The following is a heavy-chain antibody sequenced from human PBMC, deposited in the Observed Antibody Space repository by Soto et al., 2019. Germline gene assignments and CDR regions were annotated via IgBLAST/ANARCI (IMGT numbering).Heavy chain of an antibody. CDR3: ARDAGGGGSSGKYYYYYYGMDV. CDR2: IYYSGST. V-gene: IGHV4-30-4*01. Sequence: PSETLSLTCTVSGGSISSGDYYWSWIRQPPGKGLEWIGYIYYSGSTYYNPSLKSRVTISVDTSKNQFSLKLSSVTAADTAVYYWARDAGGGGSSGKYYYYYYGMDVWGQGTTVTVSS. CDR1: GGSISSGDYY. D-gene: IGHD6-6*01. J-gene: IGHJ6*02.